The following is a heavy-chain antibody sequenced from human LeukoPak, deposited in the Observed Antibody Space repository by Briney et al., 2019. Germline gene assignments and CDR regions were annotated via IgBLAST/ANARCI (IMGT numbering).Heavy chain of an antibody. Sequence: GGSLRLSCAASGFTFSSYGMHWVRQAPGKGLEWVAVIWHDGSNKYYADSVKGRFTISRDNSKNTLYLQMNSLRAEDTAVYYCAREGTAAAGKRRSSQFDYWGQGTLVTVSS. V-gene: IGHV3-33*01. CDR1: GFTFSSYG. J-gene: IGHJ4*02. CDR3: AREGTAAAGKRRSSQFDY. CDR2: IWHDGSNK. D-gene: IGHD6-13*01.